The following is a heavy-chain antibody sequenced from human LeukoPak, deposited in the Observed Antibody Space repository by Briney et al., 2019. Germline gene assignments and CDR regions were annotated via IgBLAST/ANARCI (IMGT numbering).Heavy chain of an antibody. J-gene: IGHJ3*02. Sequence: GGSLRLSCAASGFTFSSYSMNWVRQAPGKGLEWVSSISSSSSYIYYADSVKGRFTISRDNAKNSLYLQMNSLRAEDTAVYYCARDLQQWLVAYDAFDIWGQGTMVTVSS. V-gene: IGHV3-21*01. CDR3: ARDLQQWLVAYDAFDI. CDR2: ISSSSSYI. D-gene: IGHD6-19*01. CDR1: GFTFSSYS.